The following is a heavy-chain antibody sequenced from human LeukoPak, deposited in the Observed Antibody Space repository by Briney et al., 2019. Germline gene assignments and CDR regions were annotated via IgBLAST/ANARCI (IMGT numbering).Heavy chain of an antibody. Sequence: GRSLRLSCAASGVTFSSYAMHWGRQAPGKGLKWGAGISYDVINKYYADSGKGRFTISRDNSKNTLYLQRNILRAEDPGVYYCVRGSGYYDSSGYSSFDYWGKGNVVTVSS. D-gene: IGHD3-22*01. CDR2: ISYDVINK. CDR3: VRGSGYYDSSGYSSFDY. V-gene: IGHV3-30-3*01. CDR1: GVTFSSYA. J-gene: IGHJ4*02.